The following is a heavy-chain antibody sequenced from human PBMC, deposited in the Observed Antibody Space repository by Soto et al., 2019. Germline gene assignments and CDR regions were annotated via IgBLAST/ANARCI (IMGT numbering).Heavy chain of an antibody. D-gene: IGHD2-15*01. J-gene: IGHJ5*02. CDR2: MNANVDAT. V-gene: IGHV1-8*01. Sequence: QVQLVQSGAEVKKPGASVKVSCKASGFTFASNDINWVRQAPGQGLQWMGWMNANVDATDSRQEFKGRVSMTWNASISTAYLELHNLKSDGTAGYYCAREVVVGGSLWLDPWGQGSLVTVSS. CDR1: GFTFASND. CDR3: AREVVVGGSLWLDP.